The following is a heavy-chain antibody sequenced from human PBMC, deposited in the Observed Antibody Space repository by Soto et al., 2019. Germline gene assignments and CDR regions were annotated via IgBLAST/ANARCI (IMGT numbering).Heavy chain of an antibody. D-gene: IGHD2-15*01. J-gene: IGHJ4*02. CDR1: GGSVSSGSYH. V-gene: IGHV4-61*01. Sequence: SETLSLTCTVSGGSVSSGSYHWSWIRQPPGKGLEWIGYISYSGNTNHNPSLKSRVTISVDTSKNQFSLKLSSVTAADTAVYYCARGRCIGGSCYSPLPLDYWGQGTLVTVSS. CDR2: ISYSGNT. CDR3: ARGRCIGGSCYSPLPLDY.